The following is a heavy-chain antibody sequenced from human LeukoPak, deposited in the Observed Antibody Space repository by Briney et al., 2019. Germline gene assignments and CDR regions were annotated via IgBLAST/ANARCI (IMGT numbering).Heavy chain of an antibody. CDR1: ESILSTYA. V-gene: IGHV3-21*01. CDR2: ISPSGSAI. J-gene: IGHJ4*02. D-gene: IGHD1-1*01. CDR3: ATGIRERGFDS. Sequence: GGSLRLSCSDSESILSTYAVNWVRQAPGRGLEWVSSISPSGSAIFYAGSVKGRFTISRDNAKNSLYLQMNSLRAEDTAIYFCATGIRERGFDSWGQGTLVTVSS.